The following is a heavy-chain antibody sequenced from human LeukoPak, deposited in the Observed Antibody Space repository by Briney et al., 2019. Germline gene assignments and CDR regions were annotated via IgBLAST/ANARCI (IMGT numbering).Heavy chain of an antibody. CDR3: ARDRDRSYYDSSGYYIAYYYYYGMDV. V-gene: IGHV1-69*13. CDR2: IIPIFGTA. Sequence: SVKVSCKASGYTFTSHGISWVRQAPGQGLEWMGGIIPIFGTANYAQKFQGRVTITADESTSTAYMELSSLRSEDTAVYYCARDRDRSYYDSSGYYIAYYYYYGMDVWGQGTTVTVSS. J-gene: IGHJ6*02. CDR1: GYTFTSHG. D-gene: IGHD3-22*01.